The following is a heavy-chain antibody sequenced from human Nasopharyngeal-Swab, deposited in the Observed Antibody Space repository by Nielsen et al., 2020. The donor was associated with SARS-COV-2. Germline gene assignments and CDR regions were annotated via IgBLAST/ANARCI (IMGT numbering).Heavy chain of an antibody. Sequence: SETLSLTCTVSGGSISTGDFFWSWIRQPPGKGLEWIGYISYSGNTYYNPSFKSRVTISVDTSENQFSLKLSSLTAADTALYYCARVAVVVPAASLWGYFDYWGQGTLVTVSS. D-gene: IGHD2-2*01. CDR1: GGSISTGDFF. J-gene: IGHJ4*02. CDR2: ISYSGNT. V-gene: IGHV4-30-4*01. CDR3: ARVAVVVPAASLWGYFDY.